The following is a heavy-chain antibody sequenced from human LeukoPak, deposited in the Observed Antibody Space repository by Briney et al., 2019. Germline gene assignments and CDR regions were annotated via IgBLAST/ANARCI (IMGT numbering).Heavy chain of an antibody. CDR1: GFTFSSYW. J-gene: IGHJ3*02. V-gene: IGHV3-7*03. D-gene: IGHD3-10*01. CDR3: ARGDFYDSGNYYRDAFDI. Sequence: PGGSLRLSCAASGFTFSSYWMSWVRQAPGKGLEWVANIKPDGSEKHYVDSVKGRLTIARDNAKNSLFLQMNSLRVEDTAVYYCARGDFYDSGNYYRDAFDIWGQGTMVTVSS. CDR2: IKPDGSEK.